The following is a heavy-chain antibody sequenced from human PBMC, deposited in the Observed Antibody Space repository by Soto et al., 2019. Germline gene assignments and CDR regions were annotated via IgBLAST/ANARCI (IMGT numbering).Heavy chain of an antibody. J-gene: IGHJ3*02. CDR2: INSDGSST. CDR3: ASYGGNDAFDI. D-gene: IGHD4-17*01. V-gene: IGHV3-74*01. CDR1: GFTFSSYW. Sequence: GGSLRLSCAASGFTFSSYWMHWVRQAPGKGLVWVSRINSDGSSTSYADSVKGRFTISRDNAKNTLYLQMNSLRAEDTAVYYCASYGGNDAFDIWGQGTMVTVSS.